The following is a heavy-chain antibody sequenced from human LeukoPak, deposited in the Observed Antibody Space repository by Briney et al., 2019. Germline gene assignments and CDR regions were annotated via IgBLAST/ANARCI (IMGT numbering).Heavy chain of an antibody. D-gene: IGHD6-13*01. J-gene: IGHJ5*02. Sequence: PSETLSLTCTVSGGSISSYYWGWIRQPPGKGLEWIGNIFYSGSTYYSPSLKSRVTILVDTSKNQFSLNLSSVTAADTAVYYCARGYSSSWYYNWFDPWGQGTLVTVSS. CDR2: IFYSGST. CDR1: GGSISSYY. CDR3: ARGYSSSWYYNWFDP. V-gene: IGHV4-59*08.